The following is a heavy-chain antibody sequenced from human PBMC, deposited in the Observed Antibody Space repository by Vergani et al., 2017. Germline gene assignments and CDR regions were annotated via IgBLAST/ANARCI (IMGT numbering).Heavy chain of an antibody. CDR3: AKGSGYRNSDIDY. Sequence: EVQLLESGGGLVQPGGSLRLSCAASGFTFSSYAMSWVRQAPGKGLEWVSAISGSGGSTYYADSVKGRFTISRYNSKNTLYLQMNSLGAEDTAVYYCAKGSGYRNSDIDYWGQGTLVTVSS. D-gene: IGHD3-22*01. CDR1: GFTFSSYA. V-gene: IGHV3-23*01. J-gene: IGHJ4*02. CDR2: ISGSGGST.